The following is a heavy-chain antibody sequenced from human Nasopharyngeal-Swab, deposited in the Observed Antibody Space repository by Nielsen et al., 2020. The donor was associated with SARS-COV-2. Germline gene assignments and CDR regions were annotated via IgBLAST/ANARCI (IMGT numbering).Heavy chain of an antibody. Sequence: RQPPGKGLEWIGYIYYSGSTNYNPSLKSRVTIPVDTSKNQFSLKLSSVTAADTAVYYCARGIVGATDWGGWFDPWGQGTPVTVSS. CDR2: IYYSGST. CDR3: ARGIVGATDWGGWFDP. D-gene: IGHD1-26*01. V-gene: IGHV4-59*01. J-gene: IGHJ5*02.